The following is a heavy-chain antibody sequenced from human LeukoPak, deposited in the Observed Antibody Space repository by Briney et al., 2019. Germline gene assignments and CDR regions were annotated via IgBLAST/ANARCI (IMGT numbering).Heavy chain of an antibody. Sequence: PSETLSLTCTVSGGSISSGSYYWSWIRQPAGKGLEWIGRIYTSGSTNYNPSLKSRVTISVDASKNQFSLKLSSVTAADTAVYYCARARFLEWLGYYYYYMDVWGKGTTVTVSS. CDR3: ARARFLEWLGYYYYYMDV. J-gene: IGHJ6*03. D-gene: IGHD3-3*01. CDR2: IYTSGST. V-gene: IGHV4-61*02. CDR1: GGSISSGSYY.